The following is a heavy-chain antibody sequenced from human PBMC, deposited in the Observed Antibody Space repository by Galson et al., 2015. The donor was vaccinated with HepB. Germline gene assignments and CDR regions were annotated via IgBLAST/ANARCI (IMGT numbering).Heavy chain of an antibody. J-gene: IGHJ4*02. CDR2: IYSGGST. D-gene: IGHD1-1*01. CDR3: ARESWNDRILSY. CDR1: GFTVSSNY. Sequence: SLRLSCAASGFTVSSNYMSWVRQAPGKGLEWVSVIYSGGSTYYADSVKGRFTISRDNSKNTLYLQMNSLRAEDTAVYYCARESWNDRILSYWGQGTLVTVSS. V-gene: IGHV3-53*01.